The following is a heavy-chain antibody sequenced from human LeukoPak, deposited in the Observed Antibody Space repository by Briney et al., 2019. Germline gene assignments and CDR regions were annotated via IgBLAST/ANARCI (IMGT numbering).Heavy chain of an antibody. V-gene: IGHV1-2*02. D-gene: IGHD2-15*01. CDR1: GYTFTGYY. CDR2: INPNSGCT. CDR3: ARPILGYCSGGSCPRFRWFDP. J-gene: IGHJ5*02. Sequence: ASVKVSCKASGYTFTGYYMHWVRQAPGQGLEWMGWINPNSGCTNYAQKFQGRVTMTRDTSISTAYMELSRLRSDDTAVYYCARPILGYCSGGSCPRFRWFDPWGQGTLVTVSS.